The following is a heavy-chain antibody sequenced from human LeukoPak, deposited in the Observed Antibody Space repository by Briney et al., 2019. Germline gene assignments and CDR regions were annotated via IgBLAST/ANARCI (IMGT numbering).Heavy chain of an antibody. J-gene: IGHJ5*02. V-gene: IGHV1-2*02. CDR3: ARGSGYSSSWYWFDP. CDR1: GYTFTGYY. Sequence: ASVKVSCKASGYTFTGYYMHWVRQAPGQGLEWMGWINPNSGGTNYAQKFQGRVTMTRDTSISTAYMELSSLRSEDTAVYYCARGSGYSSSWYWFDPWGQGTLVTVSS. CDR2: INPNSGGT. D-gene: IGHD6-13*01.